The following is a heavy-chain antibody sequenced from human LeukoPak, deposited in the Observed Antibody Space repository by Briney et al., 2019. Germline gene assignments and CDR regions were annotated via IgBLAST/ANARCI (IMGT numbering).Heavy chain of an antibody. D-gene: IGHD4-17*01. J-gene: IGHJ4*02. CDR3: ARVPTAEYFDY. CDR1: GFTFSSYW. V-gene: IGHV3-7*01. CDR2: INQDGSEI. Sequence: GGPLRLSCAASGFTFSSYWMSWVRQAPGKGLEWVANINQDGSEIYYVDSVKGRFTISRDNAKNSLYLQMNSLRAEDTAVYYCARVPTAEYFDYWGQGTLVTVSS.